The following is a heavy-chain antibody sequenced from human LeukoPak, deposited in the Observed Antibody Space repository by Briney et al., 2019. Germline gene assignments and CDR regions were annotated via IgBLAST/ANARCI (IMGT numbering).Heavy chain of an antibody. V-gene: IGHV4-61*08. CDR3: ARVDGYSGYAPADYFDY. CDR1: GFSISGGYY. Sequence: PSETLSLTCSVPGFSISGGYYWSWIRQPPEKGLEWIGYIYYSGSTNYNPSLKSRVTMSVDTSKNQFSLKLSSVTAADTAVYYCARVDGYSGYAPADYFDYWGQGTLVTVSS. J-gene: IGHJ4*02. CDR2: IYYSGST. D-gene: IGHD5-12*01.